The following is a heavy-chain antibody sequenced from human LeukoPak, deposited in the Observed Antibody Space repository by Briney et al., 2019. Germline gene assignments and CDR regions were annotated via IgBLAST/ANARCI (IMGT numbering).Heavy chain of an antibody. D-gene: IGHD3-10*01. CDR1: GGSISNYY. Sequence: SETLSLTCTVSGGSISNYYWNWIRQPPGKGLEWIGYIYYSGSTNYNPSLKSRVTFSLDTSKNQFSLKLSSVTAADTAVYYCASLTVWFGELLYFYWGQGTLVTVSS. V-gene: IGHV4-59*08. J-gene: IGHJ4*02. CDR3: ASLTVWFGELLYFY. CDR2: IYYSGST.